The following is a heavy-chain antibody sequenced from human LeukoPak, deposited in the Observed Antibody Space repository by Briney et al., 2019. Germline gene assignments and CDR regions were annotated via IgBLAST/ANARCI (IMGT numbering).Heavy chain of an antibody. CDR1: GFSFSSYA. V-gene: IGHV3-30-3*01. CDR3: ATDMGDH. D-gene: IGHD3-10*01. Sequence: GGSLRLSCAASGFSFSSYAMHWVRQAPGKGLEWVAVMSYDGSNKYYADSVKGRFTISRDTAKKSLYLQMNSLRDEDTAVYYCATDMGDHWGQGTLVTVSS. CDR2: MSYDGSNK. J-gene: IGHJ4*02.